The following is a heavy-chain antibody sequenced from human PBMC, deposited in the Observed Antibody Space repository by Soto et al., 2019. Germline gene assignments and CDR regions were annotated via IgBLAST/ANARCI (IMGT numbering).Heavy chain of an antibody. D-gene: IGHD4-17*01. CDR3: ARLISAVTIDY. J-gene: IGHJ4*02. CDR2: IYYSGST. Sequence: SETLSLTCTVSGGSISSSSYYWGWIRQPPGKGLEWIGSIYYSGSTYYNPSLKSRVTISVDTSKNQFSLKLSSVTAADTAVYYCARLISAVTIDYWGQGTLVTVS. CDR1: GGSISSSSYY. V-gene: IGHV4-39*01.